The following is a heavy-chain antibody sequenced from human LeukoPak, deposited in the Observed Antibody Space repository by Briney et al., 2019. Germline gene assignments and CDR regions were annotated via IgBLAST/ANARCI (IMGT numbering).Heavy chain of an antibody. CDR3: AGRSEGAGPY. J-gene: IGHJ4*02. Sequence: GGSLRLSCAASGFTFSIYAMSWVRQAPGKGLEWVSAISGSGGSTYYADSVKGRFTISRDNSKNTLYLQMTCLRAEDTAVYYCAGRSEGAGPYWGQGTLVTVSS. CDR1: GFTFSIYA. V-gene: IGHV3-23*01. D-gene: IGHD1-26*01. CDR2: ISGSGGST.